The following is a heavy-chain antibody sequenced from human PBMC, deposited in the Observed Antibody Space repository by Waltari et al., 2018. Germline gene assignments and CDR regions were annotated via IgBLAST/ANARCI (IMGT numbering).Heavy chain of an antibody. CDR1: GGSFSGYY. D-gene: IGHD1-1*01. Sequence: QVQLQQWGAGLLKPSETLSLTCAVYGGSFSGYYWSWIRQPPGKGLEWIGEINHGGSTNDNPSLKSRVTLSVDTSKNQFSLKRGSVTAADTAVYYCSRRYGPFDYWGQGTLVTVSS. CDR3: SRRYGPFDY. J-gene: IGHJ4*02. CDR2: INHGGST. V-gene: IGHV4-34*01.